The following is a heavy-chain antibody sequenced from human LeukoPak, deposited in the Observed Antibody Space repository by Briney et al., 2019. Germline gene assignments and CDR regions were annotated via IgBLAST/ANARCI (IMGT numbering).Heavy chain of an antibody. CDR1: GFSLTTTGMC. CDR3: ARLGQVMVRGDYFDY. Sequence: SGPALVNPTQTLTLTCSFSGFSLTTTGMCVTWIRQPPGKALEWLGCIDWEDDKYYSTSLKTRLSISKDTSKNQVVLTLTNVDPVDTGTYYCARLGQVMVRGDYFDYWGQGILVTVSS. V-gene: IGHV2-70*11. D-gene: IGHD3-10*01. CDR2: IDWEDDK. J-gene: IGHJ4*02.